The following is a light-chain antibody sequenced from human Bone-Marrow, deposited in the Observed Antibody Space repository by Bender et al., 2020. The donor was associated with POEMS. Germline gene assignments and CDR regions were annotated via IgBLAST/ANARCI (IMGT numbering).Light chain of an antibody. CDR1: SSNIGTNP. V-gene: IGLV1-44*01. Sequence: QSVLTQPPSASGTPGQRVTISCSGSSSNIGTNPVNWYQQLPGTAPKLLIYINNQRPSGVPDRFSGSKSGNTASLTISGLQLEDESDYYCCSYSGSYTWVFGGGTKVTVL. CDR3: CSYSGSYTWV. J-gene: IGLJ3*02. CDR2: INN.